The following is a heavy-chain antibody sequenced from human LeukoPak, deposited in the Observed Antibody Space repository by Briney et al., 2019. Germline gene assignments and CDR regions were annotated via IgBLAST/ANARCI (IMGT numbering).Heavy chain of an antibody. CDR2: IKQDGSEA. Sequence: GGSLRVSCAASGFTFSSYAMSCVRQAPGKGLEWVANIKQDGSEASYVGSVKGRFTISRDNPRNSLYLQMNSLRAEDTAVYYCARDQYEVPYYSNYDGMNVWGQGTTVIVSS. V-gene: IGHV3-7*03. D-gene: IGHD3-16*01. J-gene: IGHJ6*02. CDR3: ARDQYEVPYYSNYDGMNV. CDR1: GFTFSSYA.